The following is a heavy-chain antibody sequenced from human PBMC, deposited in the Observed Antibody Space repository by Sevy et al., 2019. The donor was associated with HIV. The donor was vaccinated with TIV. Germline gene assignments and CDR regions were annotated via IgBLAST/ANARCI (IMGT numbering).Heavy chain of an antibody. D-gene: IGHD2-15*01. Sequence: ASVKVSCKVSGYTLTKLSIHWVRQAPGKGLEWMGNSDPQHGETIYSQNFQGRVTMTEDTSTDTAFMELSSLTSEDTALYYCAIVGLRYFSGSSVYQRDWFDPWGQGTLVTVS. CDR1: GYTLTKLS. CDR2: SDPQHGET. J-gene: IGHJ5*02. CDR3: AIVGLRYFSGSSVYQRDWFDP. V-gene: IGHV1-24*01.